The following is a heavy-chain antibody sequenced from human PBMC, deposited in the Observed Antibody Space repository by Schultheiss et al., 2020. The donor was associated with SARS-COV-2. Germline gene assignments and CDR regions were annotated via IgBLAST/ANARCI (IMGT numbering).Heavy chain of an antibody. Sequence: GGSLRLSCAASGFTFSSYGMHWVRQAPGKGLEWVSTISGTGSRAYYADSVEGRFTISRDNSKHTLFLQLSSLRAEDTAIYYCATSNPPGTIVVPYAVDVWGRGTTVTVSS. CDR2: ISGTGSRA. D-gene: IGHD2-15*01. CDR1: GFTFSSYG. V-gene: IGHV3-23*01. CDR3: ATSNPPGTIVVPYAVDV. J-gene: IGHJ6*02.